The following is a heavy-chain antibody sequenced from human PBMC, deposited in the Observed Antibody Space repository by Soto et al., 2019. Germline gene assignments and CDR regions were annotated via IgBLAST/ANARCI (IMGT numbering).Heavy chain of an antibody. D-gene: IGHD1-26*01. CDR3: AENRGGYGGVHFHP. Sequence: SVTQSLTCPVSGGSISNYDWSWLRPPPGKGLEWIGYIYYSGSAYYNPSLKSRVTMSVYTSKNQFSLKLSSVTAADTAVKNCAENRGGYGGVHFHPWGRGTLVTFSS. J-gene: IGHJ5*02. V-gene: IGHV4-59*01. CDR1: GGSISNYD. CDR2: IYYSGSA.